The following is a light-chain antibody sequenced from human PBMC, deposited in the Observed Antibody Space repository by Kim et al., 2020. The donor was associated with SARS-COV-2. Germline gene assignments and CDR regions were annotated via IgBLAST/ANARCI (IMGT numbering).Light chain of an antibody. Sequence: DIQMTQSPSSLSASVGDRVTITCRASQTISSYLNWYQQKPGKAPKLLIYGASSLQSGVPSRFSGSGSATDFTLTISSLQPEDFATYYCQQSYSTPRTFGGGTKLEI. CDR2: GAS. V-gene: IGKV1-39*01. CDR3: QQSYSTPRT. J-gene: IGKJ4*01. CDR1: QTISSY.